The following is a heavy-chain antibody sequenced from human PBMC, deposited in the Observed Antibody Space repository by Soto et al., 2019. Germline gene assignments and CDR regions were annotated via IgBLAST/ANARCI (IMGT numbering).Heavy chain of an antibody. D-gene: IGHD3-10*01. V-gene: IGHV4-30-4*01. Sequence: PSETLSLTCTVSGGSISSGDYYWSWIRQPPGKGLEWIGYIYYSGSTYYNPSLKSRATISVDTSKNQFSLKLSSVTAADTAVYYCARVGGFGATTIDYWGQGTLVTVSS. CDR1: GGSISSGDYY. CDR2: IYYSGST. J-gene: IGHJ4*02. CDR3: ARVGGFGATTIDY.